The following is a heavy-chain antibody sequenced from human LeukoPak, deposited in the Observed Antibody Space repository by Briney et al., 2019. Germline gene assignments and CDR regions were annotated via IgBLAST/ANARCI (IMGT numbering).Heavy chain of an antibody. CDR1: GFTFSSYS. D-gene: IGHD6-13*01. J-gene: IGHJ5*02. CDR3: ARDSDSSSWYTNWFDP. Sequence: GGSLRLSCAASGFTFSSYSMNWVRQAPGKGLEWVSSISSSSSYIYYADSVKGRSTISRDNAKNSLYLQMNSLRAEDTAVYYCARDSDSSSWYTNWFDPWGQGTLVTVSS. V-gene: IGHV3-21*01. CDR2: ISSSSSYI.